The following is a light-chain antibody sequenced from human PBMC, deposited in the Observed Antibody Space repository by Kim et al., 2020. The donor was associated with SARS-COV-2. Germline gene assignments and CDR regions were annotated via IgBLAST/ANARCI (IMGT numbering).Light chain of an antibody. CDR1: SSDVGYFKY. V-gene: IGLV2-14*03. CDR3: SSYTTKNGYV. Sequence: QSAPTQPASVSGSPGQSISISCTGTSSDVGYFKYVSWYQQHPGKVPKLIIYDVSDRPSGISDRFSGSKTGNTATLTISGLQAEDEADYYCSSYTTKNGYVFGTGTKVTVL. CDR2: DVS. J-gene: IGLJ1*01.